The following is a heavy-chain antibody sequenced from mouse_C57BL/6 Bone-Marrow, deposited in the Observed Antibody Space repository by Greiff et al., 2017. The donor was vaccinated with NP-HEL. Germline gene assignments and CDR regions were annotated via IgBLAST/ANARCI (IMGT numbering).Heavy chain of an antibody. Sequence: QVQLQQSGPELVKPGASVKISCKASGYSFTSYYIHWVKQRPGQGLEWIGWIYPGSGNTKYNEKFKGKATLTADTSSSTAYMQLSSLTSEDSAVYYCARVGGYDGEAFAYWGQGTLVTVSA. CDR2: IYPGSGNT. J-gene: IGHJ3*01. CDR3: ARVGGYDGEAFAY. V-gene: IGHV1-66*01. D-gene: IGHD2-2*01. CDR1: GYSFTSYY.